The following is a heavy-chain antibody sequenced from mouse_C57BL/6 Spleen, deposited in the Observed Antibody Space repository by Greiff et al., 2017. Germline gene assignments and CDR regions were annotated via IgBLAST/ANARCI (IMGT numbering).Heavy chain of an antibody. CDR2: IDPEDGDT. Sequence: EVQLVESGAELVRPGASVKLSCTASGFNIKDYYMHWVKQRPEQGLEWIGRIDPEDGDTEYAPKFQGKATMTADTSSNTAYLQLSRLTSEDTAVYYCTPRDYGSSPSWFAYWGQGTLVTVSA. D-gene: IGHD1-1*01. CDR1: GFNIKDYY. J-gene: IGHJ3*01. CDR3: TPRDYGSSPSWFAY. V-gene: IGHV14-1*01.